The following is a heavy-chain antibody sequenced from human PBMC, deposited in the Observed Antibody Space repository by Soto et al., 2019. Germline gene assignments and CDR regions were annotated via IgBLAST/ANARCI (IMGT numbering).Heavy chain of an antibody. D-gene: IGHD3-10*01. V-gene: IGHV3-49*03. J-gene: IGHJ6*02. Sequence: GGSLRLSCTASGFTFGDYAMSWFRQAPGKGLEWVGFIRGKAYGGTTEYAAAVKGRFTISRDDCKSIAYLQMNSLKTEDTALYYCTRVPFSVVRGVIYYYGMDVWGQGTTVTVSS. CDR2: IRGKAYGGTT. CDR3: TRVPFSVVRGVIYYYGMDV. CDR1: GFTFGDYA.